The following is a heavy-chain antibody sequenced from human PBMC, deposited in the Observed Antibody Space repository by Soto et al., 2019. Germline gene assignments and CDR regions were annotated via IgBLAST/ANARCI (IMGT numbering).Heavy chain of an antibody. V-gene: IGHV3-48*02. CDR2: ISSSSSTI. CDR3: ARDRLVSGTTFDY. CDR1: GFTFSSYS. J-gene: IGHJ4*02. Sequence: GSLRLSCAASGFTFSSYSMNWVRQAPGKGLEWVSYISSSSSTIYYADSVKGRFTISRDNAKNSPYLQMNSLRDEDTAVYYCARDRLVSGTTFDYWGQGTLVTVSS. D-gene: IGHD6-19*01.